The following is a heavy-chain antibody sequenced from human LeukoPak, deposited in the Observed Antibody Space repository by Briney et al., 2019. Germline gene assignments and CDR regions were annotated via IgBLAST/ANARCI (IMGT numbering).Heavy chain of an antibody. D-gene: IGHD3-10*01. CDR1: GYTFTGYH. CDR3: ASGSTHLYMDV. V-gene: IGHV1-46*01. Sequence: ASVKVSCKASGYTFTGYHMHWVRQAPGQGLEWMGIINPSGGSTSYAQKFQGRVTMTRDTSTSTVYMELSSLRSEDTAVYYCASGSTHLYMDVWGKGTTVTISS. J-gene: IGHJ6*03. CDR2: INPSGGST.